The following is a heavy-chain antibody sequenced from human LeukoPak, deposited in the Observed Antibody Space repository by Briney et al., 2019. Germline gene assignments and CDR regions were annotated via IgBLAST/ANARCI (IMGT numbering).Heavy chain of an antibody. CDR2: IIPIFGTA. CDR1: GYTFTGYY. V-gene: IGHV1-69*05. Sequence: SVKVSCKASGYTFTGYYMHWVRQAPGQGLEWMGGIIPIFGTANYAQKFQGRVTITTDESTSTAYMELSSLRSEDTAVYYCARVRAPVGAFDIWGQGTMVTVSS. D-gene: IGHD2-2*01. CDR3: ARVRAPVGAFDI. J-gene: IGHJ3*02.